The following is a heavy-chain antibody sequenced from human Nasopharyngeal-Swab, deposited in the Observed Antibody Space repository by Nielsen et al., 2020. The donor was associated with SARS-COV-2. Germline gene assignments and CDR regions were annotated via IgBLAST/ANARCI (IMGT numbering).Heavy chain of an antibody. CDR2: IYYSGST. J-gene: IGHJ2*01. Sequence: GSLRPSCTVSGGSISSSSYHWGWIRQPPGKGLEWIGSIYYSGSTYYNPSLKSRVTISVDTSKNQFSLKLSSVTAADTAVYYCARIYDSSGYYYVAYWYFDLWGRGTLVTVSS. CDR1: GGSISSSSYH. V-gene: IGHV4-39*01. D-gene: IGHD3-22*01. CDR3: ARIYDSSGYYYVAYWYFDL.